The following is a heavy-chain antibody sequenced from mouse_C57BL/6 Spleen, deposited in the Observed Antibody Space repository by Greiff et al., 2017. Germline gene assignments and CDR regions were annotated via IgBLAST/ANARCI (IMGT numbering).Heavy chain of an antibody. J-gene: IGHJ4*01. D-gene: IGHD1-1*01. Sequence: QVQLQQSGPGLVQPSQSLSITCTVSGFSLPSYGVHWVRPSPGKGLEWLGVIWSGGSTDYNAAFISRLSISKDNSKSQVFFKMNSLQADDTAIYYCARRGYYGSGPYYAMDYWGQGTSVTGSS. CDR2: IWSGGST. CDR1: GFSLPSYG. CDR3: ARRGYYGSGPYYAMDY. V-gene: IGHV2-2*01.